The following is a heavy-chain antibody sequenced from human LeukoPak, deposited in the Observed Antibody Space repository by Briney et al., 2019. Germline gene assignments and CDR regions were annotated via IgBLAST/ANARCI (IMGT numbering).Heavy chain of an antibody. Sequence: SETLSLTCTVSGGSISSSSYYWGWIRQPPGKGLEWIGSIYYSGSTYYNPSLKSRVTISVDTSKNQFSLKLSSVTAAGTAVYYCARVHDLWSGHNAFDIWGQGTMVTVSS. CDR3: ARVHDLWSGHNAFDI. J-gene: IGHJ3*02. CDR1: GGSISSSSYY. CDR2: IYYSGST. V-gene: IGHV4-39*07. D-gene: IGHD3-3*01.